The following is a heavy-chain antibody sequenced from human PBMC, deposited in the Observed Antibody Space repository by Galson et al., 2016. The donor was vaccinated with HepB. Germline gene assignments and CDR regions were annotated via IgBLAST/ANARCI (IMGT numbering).Heavy chain of an antibody. D-gene: IGHD3-22*01. CDR1: GFTFSSFS. J-gene: IGHJ4*02. CDR3: ATRNIVVAGGDY. CDR2: ISRSSSTI. V-gene: IGHV3-48*04. Sequence: SLRLSCAASGFTFSSFSMNWVRQAPGKGLEWVSYISRSSSTIYYADSVEGRFTISRDNAKNSLYLQMNSLRAEDTAVYYCATRNIVVAGGDYWGQGILVTVSS.